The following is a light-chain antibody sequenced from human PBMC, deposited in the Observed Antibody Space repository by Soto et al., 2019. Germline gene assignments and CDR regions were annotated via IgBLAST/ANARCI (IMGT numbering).Light chain of an antibody. CDR1: SSDVGGYNF. Sequence: QSVLTQPASVSGSPGQSITISCTGTSSDVGGYNFVSWYQQHPGKAPKLMIYEVTNRPSGVSNRFSGSNSVNTAPLTISGLQAEDEADYYCASYTRSSTYVFGTGTKVTVL. CDR3: ASYTRSSTYV. CDR2: EVT. V-gene: IGLV2-14*01. J-gene: IGLJ1*01.